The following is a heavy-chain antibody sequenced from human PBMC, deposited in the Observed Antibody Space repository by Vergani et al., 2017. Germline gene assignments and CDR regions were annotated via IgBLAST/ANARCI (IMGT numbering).Heavy chain of an antibody. CDR3: AGHRGSGGFFPSSYFYGRDG. J-gene: IGHJ6*04. CDR1: DSSIMTNPY. CDR2: IHHSGDT. V-gene: IGHV4-38-2*01. Sequence: QVQLQESGPGLVKPSETLTLTCDVSDSSIMTNPYWGWFRQSPGKGLEWIGCIHHSGDTHYNSSLKSRVSISIVSSSKFSLSLTSVTAADTAIYYCAGHRGSGGFFPSSYFYGRDGWGDGTKVTVSS. D-gene: IGHD3-10*01.